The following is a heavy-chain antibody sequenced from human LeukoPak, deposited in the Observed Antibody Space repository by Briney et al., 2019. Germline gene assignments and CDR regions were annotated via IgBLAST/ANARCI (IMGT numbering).Heavy chain of an antibody. Sequence: QPGGSLRLSCAASGITLSSYAMTWVRQAPGKGLEWVSLISGSGGTTYYADSVKGRFTISRDNLKNTLDLQLNSLRADDTAVYYCARRGFGDVWGQGTTVIVSS. D-gene: IGHD3-16*01. J-gene: IGHJ6*02. CDR3: ARRGFGDV. V-gene: IGHV3-23*01. CDR2: ISGSGGTT. CDR1: GITLSSYA.